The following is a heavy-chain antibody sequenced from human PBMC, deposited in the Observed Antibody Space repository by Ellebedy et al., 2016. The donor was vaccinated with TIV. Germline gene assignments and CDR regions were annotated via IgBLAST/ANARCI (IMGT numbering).Heavy chain of an antibody. Sequence: PGGSLRLSCAVSGFTFSSYWMHWVRPAPGKGLVWVSRITGDDTTTDYADSVKGRFTVSRNKAKNTLYLQMNSLSAEDTAVYYCSRGGGEGTSGWYFGFDYWGQGTLVTVSS. CDR3: SRGGGEGTSGWYFGFDY. D-gene: IGHD6-19*01. CDR2: ITGDDTTT. J-gene: IGHJ4*02. V-gene: IGHV3-74*01. CDR1: GFTFSSYW.